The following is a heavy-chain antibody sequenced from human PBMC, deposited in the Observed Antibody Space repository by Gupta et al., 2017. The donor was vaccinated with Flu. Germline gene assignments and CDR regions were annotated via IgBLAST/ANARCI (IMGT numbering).Heavy chain of an antibody. CDR2: ISNSAGNT. V-gene: IGHV3-23*01. CDR3: ATAQYGRAEY. Sequence: SCVASGFTFRSYAMTWVRQAPGNGLEWLTAISNSAGNTYYADSVKGQFTISRDNSKNTLYLQMNNLTAEDTAIYYCATAQYGRAEYWGQGTLVTVSS. CDR1: GFTFRSYA. J-gene: IGHJ4*02. D-gene: IGHD3-10*01.